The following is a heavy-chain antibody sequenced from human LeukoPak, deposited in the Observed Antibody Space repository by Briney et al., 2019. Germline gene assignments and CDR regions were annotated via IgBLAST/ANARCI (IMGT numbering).Heavy chain of an antibody. D-gene: IGHD2-2*01. J-gene: IGHJ5*02. CDR1: GGTFSSYV. Sequence: GSSVKVSCKACGGTFSSYVISRVGQAPGQGLEWMGGIIPIFGIANYAQKFQGRVTITADESTSTAYIELSSLRSEDTAVYYCARGIVVVPAAPSSWFDPWGQGTLVTVSS. V-gene: IGHV1-69*01. CDR2: IIPIFGIA. CDR3: ARGIVVVPAAPSSWFDP.